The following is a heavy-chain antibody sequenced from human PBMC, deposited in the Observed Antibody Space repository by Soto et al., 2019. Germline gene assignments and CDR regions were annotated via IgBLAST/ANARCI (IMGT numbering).Heavy chain of an antibody. CDR1: GFRFTSFG. CDR3: TRGGAARLDY. D-gene: IGHD2-15*01. Sequence: DVVLVNSGGGFVRPGESLRLSCGASGFRFTSFGMNWVRQGPGKGLEWLSYISGLSATTYYADSVRGRFTVSRDNDMNLVFLQLNNLGGDDTAVYYGTRGGAARLDYWGQGSRVVGSS. V-gene: IGHV3-48*04. J-gene: IGHJ4*02. CDR2: ISGLSATT.